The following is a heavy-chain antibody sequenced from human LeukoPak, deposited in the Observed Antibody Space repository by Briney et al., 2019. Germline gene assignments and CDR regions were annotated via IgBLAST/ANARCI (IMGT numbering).Heavy chain of an antibody. CDR2: SDPEDGET. D-gene: IGHD5-18*01. CDR3: AADTAMSYWYFDL. CDR1: GYTLTELS. J-gene: IGHJ2*01. V-gene: IGHV1-24*01. Sequence: ASVKVSCKVSGYTLTELSMHWVRQAPGAGLEWMGGSDPEDGETIYAQKFQGRVTLTEDTSAYTAYMELSSLRCEDTAVYYCAADTAMSYWYFDLWGRGTLVTVSS.